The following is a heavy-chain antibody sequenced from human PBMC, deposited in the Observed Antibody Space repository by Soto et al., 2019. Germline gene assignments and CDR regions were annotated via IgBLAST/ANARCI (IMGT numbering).Heavy chain of an antibody. J-gene: IGHJ4*02. CDR1: GGSISGYY. CDR3: ARSPDRYYFDY. V-gene: IGHV4-59*01. Sequence: SETLSLTCTVSGGSISGYYWSWIRQPPGKGLEWIGYIYNSGSTNYNPSLKSRVTVSVDTSKNQFSLKLNSVTAADTAVYYCARSPDRYYFDYWGQGTLVTVSS. D-gene: IGHD3-16*02. CDR2: IYNSGST.